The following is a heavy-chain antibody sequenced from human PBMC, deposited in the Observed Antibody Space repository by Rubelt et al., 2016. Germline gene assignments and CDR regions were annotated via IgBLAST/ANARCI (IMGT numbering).Heavy chain of an antibody. V-gene: IGHV4-34*01. CDR3: AGHPGAATKVDY. Sequence: QVHLQQWGAGLLKPSETLSLTCAVYSGSFSGFYWSWIRQPPGKGLEWIGEINHSENTNYNPSLKSRVPISVDTSKNQFSLKLGSVAAADTAGYYCAGHPGAATKVDYWGQGTLVTVSS. D-gene: IGHD6-13*01. J-gene: IGHJ4*02. CDR1: SGSFSGFY. CDR2: INHSENT.